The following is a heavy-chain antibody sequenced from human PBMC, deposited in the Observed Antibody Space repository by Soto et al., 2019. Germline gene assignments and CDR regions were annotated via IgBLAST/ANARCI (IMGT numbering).Heavy chain of an antibody. CDR1: GFTFSSYW. CDR3: ARESGSYFLGLDY. J-gene: IGHJ4*02. CDR2: INRSSSYK. Sequence: GGSLRLSCAASGFTFSSYWMSWARQAPGKGLEWVSTINRSSSYKYYADSVKGRFTISRDNAKNSLYLQMNSLRAEDTAVYYCARESGSYFLGLDYWGQGTLVTVSS. D-gene: IGHD1-26*01. V-gene: IGHV3-21*01.